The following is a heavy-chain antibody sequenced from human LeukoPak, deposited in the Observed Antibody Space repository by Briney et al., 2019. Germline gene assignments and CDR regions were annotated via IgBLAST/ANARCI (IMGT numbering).Heavy chain of an antibody. V-gene: IGHV3-30*18. D-gene: IGHD6-19*01. J-gene: IGHJ1*01. CDR3: AKAPTPRHASIAVALEYFQH. CDR2: ISYDGSDK. CDR1: GFTFSSYG. Sequence: GGSLRLSCAASGFTFSSYGMHWVRQAPGKGLEWVAVISYDGSDKYYGDSVKGRFTISRDNSKNTLYLQMNSLRAEDTAVYYCAKAPTPRHASIAVALEYFQHWGQGTLVTVSS.